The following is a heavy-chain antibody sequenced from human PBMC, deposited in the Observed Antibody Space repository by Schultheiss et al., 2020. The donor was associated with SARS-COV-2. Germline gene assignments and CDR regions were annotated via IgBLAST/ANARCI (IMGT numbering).Heavy chain of an antibody. Sequence: SETLSLTCTVSGGSISSSSYYWGWIRQPPGKGLEWIGSIYYSGSTYYNPSLKSRVTISVDTSKNQFSLKLSSVTAADTAVYYCASCGGHSGYCSGDYWGQGTLVTVSS. CDR3: ASCGGHSGYCSGDY. V-gene: IGHV4-39*01. CDR2: IYYSGST. J-gene: IGHJ4*02. CDR1: GGSISSSSYY. D-gene: IGHD5-12*01.